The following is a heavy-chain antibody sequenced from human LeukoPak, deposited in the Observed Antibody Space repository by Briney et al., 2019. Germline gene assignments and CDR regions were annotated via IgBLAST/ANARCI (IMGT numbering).Heavy chain of an antibody. J-gene: IGHJ6*03. CDR1: GFTFSTNS. D-gene: IGHD4-23*01. CDR2: IGISSSHT. V-gene: IGHV3-21*01. CDR3: AKDLTTVATPYYYYDMDV. Sequence: PGGSLRLSCGASGFTFSTNSMNWVRQAPGKGLEWVSSIGISSSHTFYADSVKGRFTISRDNAENSVYLQMNSLRAEDTSVYYCAKDLTTVATPYYYYDMDVWGKGTTVTVSS.